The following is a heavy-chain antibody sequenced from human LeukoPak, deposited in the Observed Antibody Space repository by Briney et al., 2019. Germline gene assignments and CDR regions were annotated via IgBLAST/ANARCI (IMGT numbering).Heavy chain of an antibody. CDR1: GGSISSSNW. Sequence: PSETLSLTCAVSGGSISSSNWWSWVRQPPGKGLEWIGEIYHSGSTNYNPSLKSRVTISVDKSKNQFPLKLSSVTAADTAVYYCARDNGLGYCSSTSCYRGSIDAFYIWGQGTMVTVSS. CDR2: IYHSGST. V-gene: IGHV4-4*02. J-gene: IGHJ3*02. CDR3: ARDNGLGYCSSTSCYRGSIDAFYI. D-gene: IGHD2-2*01.